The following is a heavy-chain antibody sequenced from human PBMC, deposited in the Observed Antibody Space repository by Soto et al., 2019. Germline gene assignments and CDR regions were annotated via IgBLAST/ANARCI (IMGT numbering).Heavy chain of an antibody. J-gene: IGHJ5*02. D-gene: IGHD3-3*01. CDR1: GFTFDDYA. Sequence: EVQLVESGGGVVRPGGSLRLSCAASGFTFDDYAMSWVRQAPGKGLEWVPGINWNGGSTGYADSVKGRFTISRDNAKNSLYLQMNSLRAEDTAFYYCARMDFFGTHSLYNWFDPWGQGPLVTVSS. CDR2: INWNGGST. V-gene: IGHV3-20*04. CDR3: ARMDFFGTHSLYNWFDP.